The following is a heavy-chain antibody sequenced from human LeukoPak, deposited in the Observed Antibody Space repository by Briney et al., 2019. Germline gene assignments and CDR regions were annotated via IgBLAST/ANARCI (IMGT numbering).Heavy chain of an antibody. Sequence: GRSLRLSCAASGFTFSSYGMRWVRQAPGKGLEWVAVIWYDGSNKYYADSVKGRFTISRDNSKNTLYLQMNSLRAEDTAVYYCAKDRDGYDSSEIDYWGQGTLVTVSS. J-gene: IGHJ4*02. CDR3: AKDRDGYDSSEIDY. D-gene: IGHD3-22*01. V-gene: IGHV3-33*06. CDR1: GFTFSSYG. CDR2: IWYDGSNK.